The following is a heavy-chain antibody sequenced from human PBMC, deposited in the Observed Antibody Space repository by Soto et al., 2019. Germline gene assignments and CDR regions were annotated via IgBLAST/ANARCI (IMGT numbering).Heavy chain of an antibody. Sequence: PSETLSVTCTVSGGSRTRGAYYWSWMRQHRPKGREWIGYIYSSGRTYYSPSLKSRVTISVDTSRNQFSLRLSSVTAPDTAVYYCAREVGYCDGSNCLSSLYFDYWGLGTLVTVSS. J-gene: IGHJ4*02. CDR3: AREVGYCDGSNCLSSLYFDY. V-gene: IGHV4-31*03. CDR1: GGSRTRGAYY. D-gene: IGHD2-15*01. CDR2: IYSSGRT.